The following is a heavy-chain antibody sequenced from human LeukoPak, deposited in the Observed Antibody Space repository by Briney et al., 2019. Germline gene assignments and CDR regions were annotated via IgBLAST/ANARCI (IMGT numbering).Heavy chain of an antibody. CDR3: APTHPGTGWSYFDY. V-gene: IGHV1-2*02. D-gene: IGHD6-19*01. J-gene: IGHJ4*02. CDR1: GYTFTGYY. CDR2: INPNSGGT. Sequence: ASVKVSCKASGYTFTGYYMHWVRQAPGQGLEWMGWINPNSGGTNYAQKFQGRVTMTRDTSISTAYMELSRLRSDDTAVYYCAPTHPGTGWSYFDYWGQGTLVTVSS.